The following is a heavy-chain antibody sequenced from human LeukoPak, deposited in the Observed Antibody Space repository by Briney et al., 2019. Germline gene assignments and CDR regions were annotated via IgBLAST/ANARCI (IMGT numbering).Heavy chain of an antibody. D-gene: IGHD7-27*01. CDR3: AITPGDYYYYYYGMDV. Sequence: GASVKVSCKASGYTFTSYDINWARQATGQGLEWMGWMNPNSGNTGYAQKSQGRVTMTRNTSISTAYMELSSLRSEDTAVYYCAITPGDYYYYYYGMDVWGQGTTVTVSS. V-gene: IGHV1-8*01. J-gene: IGHJ6*02. CDR2: MNPNSGNT. CDR1: GYTFTSYD.